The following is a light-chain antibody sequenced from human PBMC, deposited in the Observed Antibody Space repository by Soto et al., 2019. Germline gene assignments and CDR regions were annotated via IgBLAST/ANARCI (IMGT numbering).Light chain of an antibody. Sequence: IVLTHSPATLSLSPWYRSTLSCRASQSVTSYLAWYQQKPGLAPRLILYDTSFRATGIPDRFSGSGSGTDFTLTISRLDPEDFAVYYCQQYGSSPSFGQGTKVDIK. CDR3: QQYGSSPS. V-gene: IGKV3D-20*01. CDR2: DTS. CDR1: QSVTSY. J-gene: IGKJ1*01.